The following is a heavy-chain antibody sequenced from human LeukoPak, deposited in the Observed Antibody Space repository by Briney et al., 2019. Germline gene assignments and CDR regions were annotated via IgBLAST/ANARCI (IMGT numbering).Heavy chain of an antibody. D-gene: IGHD2-15*01. CDR2: ISGSGGST. J-gene: IGHJ3*02. Sequence: AGGSLKLSCAASGLTFSSYAMSWVRQAPGKGLEWVSGISGSGGSTHYADSVKDRFTISRDNSKNTLYLQMNSLRAKDTAVYYCAKETVGVVAATPDAFDIWGQGTMVTVSS. CDR3: AKETVGVVAATPDAFDI. V-gene: IGHV3-23*01. CDR1: GLTFSSYA.